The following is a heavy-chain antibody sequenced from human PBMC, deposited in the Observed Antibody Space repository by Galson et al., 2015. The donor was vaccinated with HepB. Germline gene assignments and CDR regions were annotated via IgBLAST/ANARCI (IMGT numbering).Heavy chain of an antibody. V-gene: IGHV3-21*01. CDR2: ISSSSYI. D-gene: IGHD3-10*01. Sequence: SLRLSCAASGFSFSSYTMHWVRQAPGKGLEWVSSISSSSYIYYADSVKGRFTISRDNAKNSLYLQMNSLRAEDTAVYYCARDMALWFGEAPMNWFDPWGQGTLVTVSS. CDR3: ARDMALWFGEAPMNWFDP. J-gene: IGHJ5*02. CDR1: GFSFSSYT.